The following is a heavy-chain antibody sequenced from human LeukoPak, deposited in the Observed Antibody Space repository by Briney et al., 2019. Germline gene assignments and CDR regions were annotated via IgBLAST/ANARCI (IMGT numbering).Heavy chain of an antibody. CDR1: GGSISTYY. D-gene: IGHD5-18*01. J-gene: IGHJ5*02. Sequence: SETLSLTCSVSGGSISTYYWNWIRQTPGKGLEWIGHISNGRTDYNPSLKSRVTISVDTSKNQFSLKLTSVTAADTAVYYCARDKAHSYGRYFDPWGQGALVTLSS. V-gene: IGHV4-59*01. CDR2: ISNGRT. CDR3: ARDKAHSYGRYFDP.